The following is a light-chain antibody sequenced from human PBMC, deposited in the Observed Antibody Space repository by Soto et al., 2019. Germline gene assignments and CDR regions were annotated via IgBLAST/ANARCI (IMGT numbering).Light chain of an antibody. V-gene: IGKV1-13*02. J-gene: IGKJ4*01. CDR2: DAS. Sequence: QLTQSPSSLSASVGDRVTIPCRASQDISTSLAWYQQKPGKPPKLLIYDASTLESGVPSRFSGRGSGTDLTRTISSLQADDFATYFCQQFQAYPLTFGGGTRVDIK. CDR1: QDISTS. CDR3: QQFQAYPLT.